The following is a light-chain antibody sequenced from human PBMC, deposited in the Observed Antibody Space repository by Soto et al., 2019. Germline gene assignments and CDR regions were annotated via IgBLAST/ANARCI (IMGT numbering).Light chain of an antibody. Sequence: QSVLTQPPSASGTPGQRVTISCSGSSSNIESNAVNWYQHLPGTAPKLLIYSNNQRPSGVPDRFSGSKSGTSASLAISGLQSEDEAYYYCAAWDDSLNGWVFGGGTKLTVL. J-gene: IGLJ3*02. V-gene: IGLV1-44*01. CDR2: SNN. CDR3: AAWDDSLNGWV. CDR1: SSNIESNA.